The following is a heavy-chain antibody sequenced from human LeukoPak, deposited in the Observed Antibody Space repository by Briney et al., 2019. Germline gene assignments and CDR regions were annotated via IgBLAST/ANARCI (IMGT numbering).Heavy chain of an antibody. J-gene: IGHJ4*02. CDR1: GFPFSSYT. Sequence: PGGSLRLSCAASGFPFSSYTMNWVRQAPGKGLEWVAYISSSGNTIYYADSVKGRFIISRDNAKNSLYLQMNSLRAEDTAVYYCARDWLEMATDYWGQGTLATVSS. CDR2: ISSSGNTI. V-gene: IGHV3-48*01. CDR3: ARDWLEMATDY. D-gene: IGHD5-12*01.